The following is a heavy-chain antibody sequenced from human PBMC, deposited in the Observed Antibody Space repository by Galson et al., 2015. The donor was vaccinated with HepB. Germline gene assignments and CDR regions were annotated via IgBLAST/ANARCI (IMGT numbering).Heavy chain of an antibody. V-gene: IGHV3-23*05. D-gene: IGHD4-23*01. CDR2: VDAIGTTT. CDR3: AKDCCGDSFFDY. CDR1: GIAFRDYG. J-gene: IGHJ4*01. Sequence: SLRLSCAASGIAFRDYGMSWVRQSPERGLEWVSTVDAIGTTTHYADSVRGRFPISRDNSRHTVSLQMNSLRVEDTAIYYCAKDCCGDSFFDYWGHGTLVIVS.